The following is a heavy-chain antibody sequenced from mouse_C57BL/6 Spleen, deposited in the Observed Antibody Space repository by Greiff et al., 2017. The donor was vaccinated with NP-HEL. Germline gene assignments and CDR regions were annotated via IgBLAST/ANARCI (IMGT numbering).Heavy chain of an antibody. CDR2: IDPEDGET. CDR3: AREDSSGIDY. Sequence: EVQLQQSGAELVKPGASVKLPCTASGFNIKDYYMHWVKQRTEQGLEWIGRIDPEDGETKYAPKFQGKATITADTSSNTADLQLSSLTSEDTAVYYCAREDSSGIDYWGQGTTLTVSS. CDR1: GFNIKDYY. D-gene: IGHD3-2*02. J-gene: IGHJ2*01. V-gene: IGHV14-2*01.